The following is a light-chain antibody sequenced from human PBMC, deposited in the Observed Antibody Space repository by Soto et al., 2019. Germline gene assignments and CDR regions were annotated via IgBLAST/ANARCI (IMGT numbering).Light chain of an antibody. CDR1: QSVLYSSDNKNY. CDR2: WAS. J-gene: IGKJ1*01. CDR3: QQYFSSPWT. Sequence: DIVTTQSPDSLAVSLGERATINCKSSQSVLYSSDNKNYLAWYQHRPGQPPNLLIYWASTRESGVPDRFSGNGSGTDFTLTISRLQAEDVAIYYCQQYFSSPWTFGQGTRVEIK. V-gene: IGKV4-1*01.